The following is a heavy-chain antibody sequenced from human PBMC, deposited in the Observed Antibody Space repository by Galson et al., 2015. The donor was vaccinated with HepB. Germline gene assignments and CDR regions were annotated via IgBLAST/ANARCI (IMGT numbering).Heavy chain of an antibody. V-gene: IGHV1-18*04. CDR3: ARDSGYYDSSGIDY. Sequence: SCKASGYTFTSYGISWVRQAPGQGLEWMGWISAYNGNTNYAQKLQGRVTMTTDTSTSTAYMELRSLRSDDTAVYYCARDSGYYDSSGIDYWGQGTLVTVSS. CDR2: ISAYNGNT. J-gene: IGHJ4*02. CDR1: GYTFTSYG. D-gene: IGHD3-22*01.